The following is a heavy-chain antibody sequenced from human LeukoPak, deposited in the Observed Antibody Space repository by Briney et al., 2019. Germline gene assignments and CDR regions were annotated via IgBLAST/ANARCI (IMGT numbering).Heavy chain of an antibody. D-gene: IGHD6-19*01. CDR2: INHSGST. J-gene: IGHJ4*02. V-gene: IGHV4-34*01. CDR3: ARGYSSGWYGY. Sequence: SETLSLTCAVYGGSFSGYYWSWIGQPPGQGLEWIGEINHSGSTNYNPSLTSRGTVSVATSKNKISLKLSPVTVADTAVSYSARGYSSGWYGYWGQGTLVTVSS. CDR1: GGSFSGYY.